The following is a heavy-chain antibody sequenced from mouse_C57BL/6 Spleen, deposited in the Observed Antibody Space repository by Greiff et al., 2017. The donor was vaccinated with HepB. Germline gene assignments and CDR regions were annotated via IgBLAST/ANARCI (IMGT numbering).Heavy chain of an antibody. CDR2: INPGSGGT. D-gene: IGHD3-3*01. Sequence: VQLQQSGAELVRPGTSVKVSCKASGYAFTNYLIEWVKQRPGQGLEWIGVINPGSGGTNYNEKFKGKATLTADKSSSTAYMQLSSLTSEDSAVYFCARPDSFYYFDYWGQGTTLTVSS. CDR1: GYAFTNYL. CDR3: ARPDSFYYFDY. V-gene: IGHV1-54*01. J-gene: IGHJ2*01.